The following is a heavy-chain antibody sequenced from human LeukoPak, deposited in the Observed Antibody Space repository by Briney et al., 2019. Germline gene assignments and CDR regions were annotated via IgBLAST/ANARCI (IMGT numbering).Heavy chain of an antibody. CDR1: GFTFSSYA. D-gene: IGHD3-9*01. Sequence: GGSLRLSCAASGFTFSSYAMTWVRQAPGKGLEWVSSISSSSSYIYYADSVKGRFTISRDNAKNSLYLQMNSLRAEDTAVYYCATRRDRYDILTGQGDAFDIWGQGTMVTVSS. J-gene: IGHJ3*02. CDR3: ATRRDRYDILTGQGDAFDI. V-gene: IGHV3-21*01. CDR2: ISSSSSYI.